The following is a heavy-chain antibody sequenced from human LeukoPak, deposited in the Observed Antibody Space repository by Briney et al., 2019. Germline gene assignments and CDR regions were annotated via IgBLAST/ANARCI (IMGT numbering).Heavy chain of an antibody. Sequence: GASVKVSCKASGYTFTSYGISGVRQAPGRGVEGMGWISAYNGNTNYAQKLQGRVTMTTDTSTSTAYMELRSLRSDDSALYYCARVSGDYGSGSWGRGTLVTVSS. D-gene: IGHD3-10*01. CDR2: ISAYNGNT. CDR1: GYTFTSYG. CDR3: ARVSGDYGSGS. J-gene: IGHJ5*02. V-gene: IGHV1-18*01.